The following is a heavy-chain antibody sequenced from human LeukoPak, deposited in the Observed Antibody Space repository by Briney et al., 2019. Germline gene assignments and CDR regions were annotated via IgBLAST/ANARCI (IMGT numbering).Heavy chain of an antibody. CDR2: IYSGST. D-gene: IGHD4/OR15-4a*01. V-gene: IGHV3-53*01. Sequence: GGSLRLSCTVSGFTVSSNSMSWVRQAPGKGLEWVSFIYSGSTHYSDSVKGRFTISRDNSKNTLYLQMNRLRTEDTAVYYCARRAGAYSHPYDYWGQGTLVTVSS. J-gene: IGHJ4*02. CDR1: GFTVSSNS. CDR3: ARRAGAYSHPYDY.